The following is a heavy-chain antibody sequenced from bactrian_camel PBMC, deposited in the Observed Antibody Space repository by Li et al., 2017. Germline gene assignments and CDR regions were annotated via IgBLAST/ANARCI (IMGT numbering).Heavy chain of an antibody. CDR3: AARPINTRDCVAGGTAEFGY. J-gene: IGHJ6*01. CDR1: GYDGTMYC. Sequence: VQLVESGGGSVQAGGSQRLSCAASGYDGTMYCVAWFRQVPGKQREGVAAIRTDLVSTYYADSVKGRFTISRDNDKMIVYLQMNDLRPEDTAMYFCAARPINTRDCVAGGTAEFGYWGQGTQVTVS. CDR2: IRTDLVST. D-gene: IGHD1*01. V-gene: IGHV3S54*01.